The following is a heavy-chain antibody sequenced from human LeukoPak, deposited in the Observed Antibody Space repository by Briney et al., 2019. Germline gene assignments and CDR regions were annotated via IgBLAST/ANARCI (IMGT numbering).Heavy chain of an antibody. J-gene: IGHJ4*02. CDR3: AKGGSRHADN. CDR1: GFTFSSYW. V-gene: IGHV3-74*01. D-gene: IGHD2-15*01. Sequence: GGSLRLSCAASGFTFSSYWMHWVRHAPGRGLVWVSRINSDGNKTNYADSVKGRFTLSRDNAENTLYLQMNSLRAEDTAVYYCAKGGSRHADNWGQGTLVTVSS. CDR2: INSDGNKT.